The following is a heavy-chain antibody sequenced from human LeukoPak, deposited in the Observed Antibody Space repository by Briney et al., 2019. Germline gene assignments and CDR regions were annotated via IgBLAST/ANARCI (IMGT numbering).Heavy chain of an antibody. CDR3: ARAPRVTATSYYFDY. V-gene: IGHV3-30*04. Sequence: HPGGSLRLSCAASGFTFSSYAMHWVRQAPGKGLEWVAVISYDGSNKYYADSVKGRLTISRDNSKNTLYLQMNSLRAEDTAVYYCARAPRVTATSYYFDYWGQGTLVTVSS. CDR1: GFTFSSYA. J-gene: IGHJ4*02. D-gene: IGHD2-21*02. CDR2: ISYDGSNK.